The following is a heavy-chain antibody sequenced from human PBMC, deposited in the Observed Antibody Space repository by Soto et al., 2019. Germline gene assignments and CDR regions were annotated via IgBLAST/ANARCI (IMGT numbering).Heavy chain of an antibody. Sequence: QVQLVQSGAEVKKPGASVKVSCKASGYTFTSYDINWVRQATGQGLEWMGWMNPNSGNTGYAQKFQGRVPATRNTSIRTAYMELSSMRSEDTAVYSGARPDSSGWYDFDYWGQGTLVTVSS. D-gene: IGHD6-19*01. CDR1: GYTFTSYD. CDR3: ARPDSSGWYDFDY. V-gene: IGHV1-8*01. CDR2: MNPNSGNT. J-gene: IGHJ4*02.